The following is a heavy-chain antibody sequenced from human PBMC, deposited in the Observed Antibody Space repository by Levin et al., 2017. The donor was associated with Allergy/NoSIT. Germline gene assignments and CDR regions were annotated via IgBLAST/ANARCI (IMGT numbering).Heavy chain of an antibody. CDR1: GYTFSNYG. D-gene: IGHD5-12*01. CDR3: ARVGPGYSYEKRFDP. J-gene: IGHJ5*02. V-gene: IGHV1-18*01. CDR2: ISNNGNT. Sequence: ASVKVSCKALGYTFSNYGIAWVRQAPGQGLEWMGWISNNGNTHFAQKFQGRVSMTTDTSTRTAYLDLRSLTTDDTAVYYCARVGPGYSYEKRFDPWGQGTLVTVSS.